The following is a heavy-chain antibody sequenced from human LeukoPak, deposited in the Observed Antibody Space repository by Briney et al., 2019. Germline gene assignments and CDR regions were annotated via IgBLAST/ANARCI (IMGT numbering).Heavy chain of an antibody. D-gene: IGHD3-22*01. V-gene: IGHV4-31*03. CDR3: ASNPNYYDSSGYPGD. J-gene: IGHJ4*02. Sequence: PQTLSLTCTVSGVSISSGGYYWSWIRQHPGKGLEWIGYIYYSGSTYYNPSLKSRVTISVDTSKNQFSLKLSSVTAADTAVYYCASNPNYYDSSGYPGDWGQGTLVTVSS. CDR2: IYYSGST. CDR1: GVSISSGGYY.